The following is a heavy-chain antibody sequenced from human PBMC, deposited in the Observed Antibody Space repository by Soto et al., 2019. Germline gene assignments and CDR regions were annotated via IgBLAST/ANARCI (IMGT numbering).Heavy chain of an antibody. D-gene: IGHD1-1*01. J-gene: IGHJ3*01. Sequence: QVQLVQSGAEVKKPGASVKVSCKASGYHLTSYYVHWVRQAPGQGIEWMGIIHPSGAVTNYAQKFQGRVTMTRDKSTSTVYMELRSLRSEDTSVYYCTADPANEENDPFDVWGQGTMVTVSS. CDR2: IHPSGAVT. V-gene: IGHV1-46*03. CDR3: TADPANEENDPFDV. CDR1: GYHLTSYY.